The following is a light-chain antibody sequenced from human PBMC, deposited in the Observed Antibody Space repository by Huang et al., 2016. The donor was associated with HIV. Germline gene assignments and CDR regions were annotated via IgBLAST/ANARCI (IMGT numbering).Light chain of an antibody. CDR1: QSVLHSSNSKNN. V-gene: IGKV4-1*01. J-gene: IGKJ1*01. Sequence: DTVMIQSPDSLTVSLGERATIKRRSSQSVLHSSNSKNNLAWFQQKSGRAPRMLIYWASTRESGVPDRFSGSGSVTDFTLTIDRLEAEDAAIYYCQQYNRLPRTFGQGTRVEIK. CDR2: WAS. CDR3: QQYNRLPRT.